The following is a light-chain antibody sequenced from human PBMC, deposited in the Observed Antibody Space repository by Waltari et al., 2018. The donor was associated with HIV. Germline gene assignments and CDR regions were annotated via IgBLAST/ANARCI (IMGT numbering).Light chain of an antibody. V-gene: IGLV1-36*01. Sequence: QSVLTQPPSVSEAPRKSVTISCSGTSSNIGKNAVNWFQQLPGQAPKPLIYYDDLLPSGVSDRFSGSKSGTSASLAISGLQSEDEADYYCATWDDSLKGYVFGAGTKVTVL. J-gene: IGLJ1*01. CDR3: ATWDDSLKGYV. CDR1: SSNIGKNA. CDR2: YDD.